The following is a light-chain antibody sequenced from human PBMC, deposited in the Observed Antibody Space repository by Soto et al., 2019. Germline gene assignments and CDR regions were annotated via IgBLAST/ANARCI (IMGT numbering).Light chain of an antibody. CDR1: QSINAW. V-gene: IGKV1-5*03. CDR2: KAS. Sequence: DIQLTQSPSTLSASVGDRVTITCRASQSINAWLAWYQQKPGQAPNLLIYKASTLESGVPSRFSGSGSVTEFTLTVSSLQPDDFATYYCHQYHNFPRTFGQGTKVEI. J-gene: IGKJ1*01. CDR3: HQYHNFPRT.